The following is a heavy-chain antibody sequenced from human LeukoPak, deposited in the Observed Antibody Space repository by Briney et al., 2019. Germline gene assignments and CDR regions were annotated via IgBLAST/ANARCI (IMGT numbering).Heavy chain of an antibody. V-gene: IGHV3-23*01. J-gene: IGHJ5*02. D-gene: IGHD5/OR15-5a*01. CDR2: ISGSGDNT. CDR3: AKSPAVSSNDWFDP. Sequence: PGGSLRLSCAASGFTVSSNYMSWVRQAPGKGLEWVSTISGSGDNTYYADSVKGRFTISRDNSKNTLYLQMNSLRAEDTAVYYCAKSPAVSSNDWFDPWGQGTLVTVSS. CDR1: GFTVSSNY.